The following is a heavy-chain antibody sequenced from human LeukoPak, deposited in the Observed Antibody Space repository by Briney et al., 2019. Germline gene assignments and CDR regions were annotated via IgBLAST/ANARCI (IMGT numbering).Heavy chain of an antibody. V-gene: IGHV3-30*02. D-gene: IGHD2-15*01. CDR2: IRYDGSNK. CDR3: AKGPDIVVVVNNWFDP. CDR1: GFTFKIYG. J-gene: IGHJ5*02. Sequence: PGGSLRLSCAASGFTFKIYGMHWVRQAPGKGLEWVSFIRYDGSNKYYADSVKGRFAISRDNSKNTVFLQMNSLRAEDTAVYYCAKGPDIVVVVNNWFDPWGQGTLVTVSS.